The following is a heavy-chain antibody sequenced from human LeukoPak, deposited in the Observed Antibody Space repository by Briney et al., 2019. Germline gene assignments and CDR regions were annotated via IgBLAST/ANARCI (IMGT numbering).Heavy chain of an antibody. J-gene: IGHJ4*02. D-gene: IGHD3-22*01. Sequence: GESLKISCQASGYSFTSSWIGWARQMPGKGLEWMAIINPGDSDTRYSPSFQGQVTISADKSISTVYLQWGSLKASDTAMYYCARLDYYDSNGYSDYWGQGTLVTVSS. CDR1: GYSFTSSW. V-gene: IGHV5-51*01. CDR2: INPGDSDT. CDR3: ARLDYYDSNGYSDY.